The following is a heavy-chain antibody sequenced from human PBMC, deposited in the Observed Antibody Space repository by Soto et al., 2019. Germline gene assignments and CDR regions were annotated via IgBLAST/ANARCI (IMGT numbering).Heavy chain of an antibody. CDR2: LTSSGGTT. V-gene: IGHV3-23*01. Sequence: EVQLLESGGGVVQPGGSRRISCAASGFTFSRQGMSWVRQATGKGLEWDSALTSSGGTTYYADSVKGRFTISRDNSKKTLYLQMNSLIVEDTAVYYCAQVMGGWVTQFYFDYWGQGALVTVSS. J-gene: IGHJ4*02. CDR3: AQVMGGWVTQFYFDY. CDR1: GFTFSRQG. D-gene: IGHD2-21*02.